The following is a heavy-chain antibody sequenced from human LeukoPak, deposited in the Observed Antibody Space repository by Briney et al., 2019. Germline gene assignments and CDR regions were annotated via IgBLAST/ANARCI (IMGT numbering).Heavy chain of an antibody. V-gene: IGHV4-4*02. CDR1: GGSMSSTNG. CDR3: SRESGAFPPFGY. D-gene: IGHD1-26*01. Sequence: SETLSLTCGVSGGSMSSTNGYSWVRQTPGPGLEWIGDISLSGLTNYNPSLKSRVTMSLDRSKNPLSLTLTSVTAADTAVYYSSRESGAFPPFGYWGQGTLVTVTS. J-gene: IGHJ4*02. CDR2: ISLSGLT.